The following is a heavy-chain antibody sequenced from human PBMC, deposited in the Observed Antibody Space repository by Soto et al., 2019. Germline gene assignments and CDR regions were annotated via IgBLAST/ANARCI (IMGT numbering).Heavy chain of an antibody. J-gene: IGHJ4*02. CDR1: GFTFSYYD. V-gene: IGHV3-13*01. Sequence: EVQLVESGGALVPPGGSLRLYCADSGFTFSYYDMHWVRQDEGKGLEWVAAIGTYDDTYYADSVQGRFSISREDAKDSMYIQMSRRRADYTAVYYCARGLLVAIDYWCQGTLVTVSS. CDR3: ARGLLVAIDY. CDR2: IGTYDDT. D-gene: IGHD2-8*02.